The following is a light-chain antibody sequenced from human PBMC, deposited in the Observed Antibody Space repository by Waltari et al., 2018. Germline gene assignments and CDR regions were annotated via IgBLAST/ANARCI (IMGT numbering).Light chain of an antibody. CDR1: QSVSKY. CDR2: HAS. V-gene: IGKV3-20*01. CDR3: QKYDSLPAT. Sequence: EVVLTQSPGSLSLSPGERATISCRASQSVSKYLAWYQQKPGQAPRLLIYHASSRATGIPDRFSGSGFGTDFSLTISRLEPEDFAVYYCQKYDSLPATFGQGTKVEIK. J-gene: IGKJ1*01.